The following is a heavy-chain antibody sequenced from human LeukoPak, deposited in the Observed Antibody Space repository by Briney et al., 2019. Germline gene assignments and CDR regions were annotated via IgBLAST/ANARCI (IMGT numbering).Heavy chain of an antibody. J-gene: IGHJ4*02. CDR2: ISYDGSNK. Sequence: PGGSLRLSCAASGFTFSSYAMHWVRQAPGKGLEWVAVISYDGSNKYYADSVKGRFTISRDNAKNTLYLQMNSLRVEDTALYYCATGGGIVGATPDYWGQGTLVTVSS. D-gene: IGHD1-26*01. V-gene: IGHV3-30-3*01. CDR1: GFTFSSYA. CDR3: ATGGGIVGATPDY.